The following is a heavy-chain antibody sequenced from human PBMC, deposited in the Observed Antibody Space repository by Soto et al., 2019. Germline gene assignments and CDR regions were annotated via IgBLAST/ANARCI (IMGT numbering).Heavy chain of an antibody. D-gene: IGHD1-20*01. V-gene: IGHV3-21*01. CDR1: GFTFSSYS. J-gene: IGHJ4*02. Sequence: SGGSLRLSCAASGFTFSSYSMNWVRQAPGKGLAWVSSISSSSSYIYYADSVKGRFTISRDNAKNSLYLQMNSLRAEDTAVYYCATLYNWNYFDYWGQGTLVTVSS. CDR2: ISSSSSYI. CDR3: ATLYNWNYFDY.